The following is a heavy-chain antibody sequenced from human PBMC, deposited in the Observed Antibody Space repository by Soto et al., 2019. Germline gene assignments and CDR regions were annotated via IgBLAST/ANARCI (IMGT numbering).Heavy chain of an antibody. Sequence: SETLSLTCIVSGGSISSSSYYWGWVRQPPGKGLEWIGSIYYSGSTYYNPSLKSRVTISVDTSKNQFSLKLSSVTAADTAVFYGERHRARNSFDPWGQETLVIVSS. CDR3: ERHRARNSFDP. D-gene: IGHD6-6*01. J-gene: IGHJ5*02. V-gene: IGHV4-39*01. CDR1: GGSISSSSYY. CDR2: IYYSGST.